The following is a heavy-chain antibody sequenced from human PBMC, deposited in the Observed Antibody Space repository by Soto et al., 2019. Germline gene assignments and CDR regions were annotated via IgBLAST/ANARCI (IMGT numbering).Heavy chain of an antibody. CDR1: GSSMTTYY. V-gene: IGHV4-59*12. CDR3: ATLPPRIVVTVLPIPS. J-gene: IGHJ4*02. Sequence: SETLSLTCSVSGSSMTTYYWHWIRQAPGKGLEWIGFIYNSGRGSTGSNPSLSSRVTISLDKSNNQFSLNLKSVTAADTAVYYCATLPPRIVVTVLPIPSWGQGTLVTVSS. CDR2: IYNSGRGST. D-gene: IGHD2-15*01.